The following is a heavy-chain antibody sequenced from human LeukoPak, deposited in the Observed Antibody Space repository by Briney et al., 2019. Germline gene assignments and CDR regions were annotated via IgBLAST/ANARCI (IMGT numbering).Heavy chain of an antibody. J-gene: IGHJ1*01. CDR1: GFTFSSPA. Sequence: GGSLRLSCAGSGFTFSSPAMTWVRQAPGKGLEWVSSISGSAGSTSYADSVKGRFTVSRDNSKNTLSLQMNSLRAEDTAVYYCAKAENLLPEYVQHWGQGTLVPVSS. CDR2: ISGSAGST. CDR3: AKAENLLPEYVQH. V-gene: IGHV3-23*01. D-gene: IGHD2-2*01.